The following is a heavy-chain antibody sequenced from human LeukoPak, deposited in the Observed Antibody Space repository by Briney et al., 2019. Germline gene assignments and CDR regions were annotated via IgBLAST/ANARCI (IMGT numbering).Heavy chain of an antibody. CDR2: ISSSSSTI. CDR3: AGGASEYSSWGDFAC. Sequence: PGGSLRLSCAASGFTFSTYSMNWVRQAPGKGLEWGSYISSSSSTIYYADSVKGRFTISRDNAKNSLYLQMNSLRADDTAVYYCAGGASEYSSWGDFACWGQGTLVTVSS. V-gene: IGHV3-48*01. CDR1: GFTFSTYS. D-gene: IGHD6-6*01. J-gene: IGHJ4*02.